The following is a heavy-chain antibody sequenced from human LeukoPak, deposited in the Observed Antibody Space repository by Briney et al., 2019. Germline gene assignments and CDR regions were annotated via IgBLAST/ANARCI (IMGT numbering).Heavy chain of an antibody. CDR1: GFTFSSSA. J-gene: IGHJ3*01. Sequence: GGSLRLSCAASGFTFSSSALNWVRQAPGKGLEWVSGISGSGGNTYYADSVKGRFTISRDNAKNSLYLQMNSLRAEDTAVYYCASYDFWSGYFPWGQGTMVTVSS. V-gene: IGHV3-23*01. D-gene: IGHD3-3*01. CDR3: ASYDFWSGYFP. CDR2: ISGSGGNT.